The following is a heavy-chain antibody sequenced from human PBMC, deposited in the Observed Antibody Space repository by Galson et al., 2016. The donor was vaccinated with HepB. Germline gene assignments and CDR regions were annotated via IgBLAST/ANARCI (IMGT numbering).Heavy chain of an antibody. CDR3: ARDETVQGPSTMDY. J-gene: IGHJ4*02. CDR2: IWYDESKK. CDR1: GFPFSSFG. Sequence: SLRLSCAASGFPFSSFGMHWVRQAPGKGLEWVAVIWYDESKKYYADSVKGRFTISRDSAKNTFYLQMNSLRVEDTAVYYCARDETVQGPSTMDYWGQGTLVTVSS. V-gene: IGHV3-33*01. D-gene: IGHD2-21*02.